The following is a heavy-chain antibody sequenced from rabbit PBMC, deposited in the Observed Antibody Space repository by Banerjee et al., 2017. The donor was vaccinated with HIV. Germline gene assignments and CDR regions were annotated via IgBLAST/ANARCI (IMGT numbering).Heavy chain of an antibody. V-gene: IGHV1S45*01. J-gene: IGHJ4*01. D-gene: IGHD2-1*01. Sequence: QEQLVESGGGLVKPGASLTLTCKASGFSLSNKYVMCWVRQAPGKGLEWIACIYAGSSGTTYYASWAKGRFTISKTSSTTVTLQMTSLTAADTATYFCARDLYDHGNYPENLWGQGTLVTVS. CDR2: IYAGSSGTT. CDR1: GFSLSNKYV. CDR3: ARDLYDHGNYPENL.